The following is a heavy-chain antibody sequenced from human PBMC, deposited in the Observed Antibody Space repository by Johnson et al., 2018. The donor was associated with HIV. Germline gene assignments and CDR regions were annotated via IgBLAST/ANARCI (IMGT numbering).Heavy chain of an antibody. J-gene: IGHJ3*02. CDR3: TTDSSEGAFDI. CDR1: GFTFSNAW. D-gene: IGHD6-25*01. V-gene: IGHV3-15*01. Sequence: VQLVESGGGLVKPGGSLRLSCAASGFTFSNAWMSWVRQAPGKGLEWVGRIKSKTDGGTTDYAAPGKGRFTISRDDSKNTLYLQMNSLKTEDTAVYYCTTDSSEGAFDIWGQGTMVTVSS. CDR2: IKSKTDGGTT.